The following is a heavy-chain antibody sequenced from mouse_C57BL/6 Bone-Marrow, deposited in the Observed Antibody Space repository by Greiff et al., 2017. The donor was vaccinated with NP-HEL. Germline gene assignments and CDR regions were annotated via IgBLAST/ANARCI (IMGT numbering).Heavy chain of an antibody. CDR3: AREARRRGGFAY. J-gene: IGHJ3*01. CDR2: INPSSGYT. V-gene: IGHV1-7*01. CDR1: GYTFTSYW. D-gene: IGHD3-1*01. Sequence: VQRVESGAELAKPGASVKLSCKASGYTFTSYWMHWVKQRPGQGLEWIGYINPSSGYTKYNQKFKDKATLTADKSSSTAYMQLSSLTYEDSAVYYCAREARRRGGFAYWGQGTLVTVSA.